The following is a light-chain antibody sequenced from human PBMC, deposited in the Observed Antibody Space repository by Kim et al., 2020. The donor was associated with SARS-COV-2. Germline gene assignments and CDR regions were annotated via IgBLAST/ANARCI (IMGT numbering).Light chain of an antibody. V-gene: IGKV3-11*01. CDR2: DAS. CDR1: QSVSSY. Sequence: SLSPGQRATLSCRASQSVSSYLAWYQQKPGQAPRLLIYDASNRATGIPARFSGSGSGTDFTLTISSLEPEDFAVYYCQHRSNWPLTFGGGTKVDIK. CDR3: QHRSNWPLT. J-gene: IGKJ4*01.